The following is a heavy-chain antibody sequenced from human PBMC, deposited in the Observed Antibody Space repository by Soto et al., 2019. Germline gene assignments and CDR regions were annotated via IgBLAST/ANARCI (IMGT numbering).Heavy chain of an antibody. CDR2: ISWNSGSI. D-gene: IGHD3-22*01. J-gene: IGHJ4*02. V-gene: IGHV3-9*01. Sequence: PGGSLRLSCAASGFTFDDYAMHWVRQAPGKGLEWVSGISWNSGSIGYADSVKGRFTISRDDAKNTLYLQMNSLIAEDTAVYYCIRSSGYPDSRARGTLVTVSS. CDR1: GFTFDDYA. CDR3: IRSSGYPDS.